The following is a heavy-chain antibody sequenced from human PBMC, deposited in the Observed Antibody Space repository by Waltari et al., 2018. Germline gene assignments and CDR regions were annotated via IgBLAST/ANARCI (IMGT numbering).Heavy chain of an antibody. CDR3: AKSAGGLSRAFDI. D-gene: IGHD3-16*02. Sequence: EVQLVASGGGLVQPGRSLRLSCAASGFTFDDYAMHWVRQAPGKGLEWVSGISWNSGSIGYADSVKGRFTISRDNAKNSLYLQMNSLRAEDTALYYCAKSAGGLSRAFDIWGQGTMVTVSS. CDR1: GFTFDDYA. CDR2: ISWNSGSI. J-gene: IGHJ3*02. V-gene: IGHV3-9*01.